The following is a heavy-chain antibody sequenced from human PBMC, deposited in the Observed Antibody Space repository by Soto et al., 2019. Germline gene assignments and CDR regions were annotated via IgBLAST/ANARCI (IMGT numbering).Heavy chain of an antibody. CDR2: IIPIFGTA. CDR3: ARSYGATISAPSDY. V-gene: IGHV1-69*01. D-gene: IGHD5-12*01. J-gene: IGHJ4*02. CDR1: GGTFSSYA. Sequence: QVQLVQSGAEVKKPGSSVKVSCKASGGTFSSYAISWVRQAPGQGLEWMGGIIPIFGTANYAQRFQGRVTITADESTRTAYMELSSLRSEDTAVYYCARSYGATISAPSDYWGQGTLVTVSS.